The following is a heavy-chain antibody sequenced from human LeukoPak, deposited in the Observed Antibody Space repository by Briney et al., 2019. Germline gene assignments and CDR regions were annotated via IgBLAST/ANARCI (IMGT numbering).Heavy chain of an antibody. CDR3: AKVVGSSWYAFDY. CDR1: GFTFSSYA. Sequence: GGSLRLSCAASGFTFSSYAMSWVRQAPGKGLEWVSGNSGSGGSTYYADSVRGRFTISRDNSKNTLYLQMNSLRVEDTAVYYCAKVVGSSWYAFDYWGQGTLVTVSS. V-gene: IGHV3-23*01. D-gene: IGHD6-13*01. J-gene: IGHJ4*02. CDR2: NSGSGGST.